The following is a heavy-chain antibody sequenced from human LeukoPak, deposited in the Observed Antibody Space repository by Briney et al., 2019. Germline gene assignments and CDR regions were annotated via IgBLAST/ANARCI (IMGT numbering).Heavy chain of an antibody. V-gene: IGHV3-15*01. CDR3: TTSATYYYDSGGYTLFDY. CDR1: GFTFNKAW. CDR2: IKSKTDGGTT. D-gene: IGHD3-22*01. J-gene: IGHJ4*02. Sequence: GGSLRLSCAASGFTFNKAWMSWVRQAPGKGLEWVGRIKSKTDGGTTEYAAPVKGRFTIPRDDSKNTLYLQMDSLKTEDTAVYYCTTSATYYYDSGGYTLFDYWGQGTLVTVSS.